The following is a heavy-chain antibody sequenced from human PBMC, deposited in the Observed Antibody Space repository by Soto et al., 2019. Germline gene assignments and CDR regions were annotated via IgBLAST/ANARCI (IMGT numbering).Heavy chain of an antibody. Sequence: GGSLRLSCAASGFTFSSYGMHWVRQAPGTGLEWVAVISYDGINKYYADSVKGRFTISRDNSKNTLYLQMNSLRAEDTAVYYCAKDRGGDYYDSSGYLNSFDPWGQGTLVTVSS. J-gene: IGHJ5*02. CDR1: GFTFSSYG. D-gene: IGHD3-22*01. CDR3: AKDRGGDYYDSSGYLNSFDP. CDR2: ISYDGINK. V-gene: IGHV3-30*18.